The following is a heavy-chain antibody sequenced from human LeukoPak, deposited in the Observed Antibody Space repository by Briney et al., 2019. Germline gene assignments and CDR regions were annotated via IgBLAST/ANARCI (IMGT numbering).Heavy chain of an antibody. CDR2: IYPGDSDT. D-gene: IGHD2-8*02. V-gene: IGHV5-51*01. J-gene: IGHJ3*02. CDR1: GYSFTSYW. CDR3: ARVRHRFTGPGIDAFDI. Sequence: GESLKISCKGSGYSFTSYWIGWVRHMPGKGLEWIGIIYPGDSDTRYSPSFQGQVTISADKSISTAYLQWSSLKASDTAMYYCARVRHRFTGPGIDAFDIWRQGTMVTVSS.